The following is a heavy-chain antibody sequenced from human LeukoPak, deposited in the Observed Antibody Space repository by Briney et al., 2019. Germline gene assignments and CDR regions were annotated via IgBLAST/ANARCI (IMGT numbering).Heavy chain of an antibody. Sequence: PSETLSLTCTVSGGSISSYYWSWIRQPPGKGLEWIGYIYYSGSTNYNPSLKSRVTISVETSKNQFSLKLSSVTAADTAVYYCARDRGTRVRGVKAWYFDYWGQGTLVTVSS. CDR2: IYYSGST. CDR3: ARDRGTRVRGVKAWYFDY. J-gene: IGHJ4*02. CDR1: GGSISSYY. V-gene: IGHV4-59*01. D-gene: IGHD3-10*01.